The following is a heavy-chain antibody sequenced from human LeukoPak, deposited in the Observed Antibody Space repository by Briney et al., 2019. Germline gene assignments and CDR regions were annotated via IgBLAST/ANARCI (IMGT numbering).Heavy chain of an antibody. CDR3: ARGRWLQLNY. CDR1: GGSIRSSYYY. CDR2: IYDSGST. V-gene: IGHV4-39*01. J-gene: IGHJ4*02. D-gene: IGHD5-24*01. Sequence: SETLSLTCTVSGGSIRSSYYYWGWIRQPPGKGLEWIGSIYDSGSTYYNPSLKSRVTISVDTSKNQFSLKLNSVTAADTAVYYCARGRWLQLNYWGQGTLVTVSS.